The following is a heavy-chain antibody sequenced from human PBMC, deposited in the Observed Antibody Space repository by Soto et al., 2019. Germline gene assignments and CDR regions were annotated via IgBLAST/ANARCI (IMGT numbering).Heavy chain of an antibody. V-gene: IGHV3-21*06. CDR2: ISSTTNYI. Sequence: PGGSLGLGCAASGLTFTSYIMNWVRQAPGKGLEWVSSISSTTNYIYYGDSMKGRFTISRDNAKNSLYLEMNSLRAEDTAVYYCARESEDLTSNFDYWGQGTLVTVSS. CDR3: ARESEDLTSNFDY. J-gene: IGHJ4*02. CDR1: GLTFTSYI.